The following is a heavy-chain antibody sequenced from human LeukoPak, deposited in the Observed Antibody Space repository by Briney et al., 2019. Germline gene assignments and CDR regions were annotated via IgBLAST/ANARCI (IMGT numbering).Heavy chain of an antibody. J-gene: IGHJ4*02. Sequence: GGSLRLSCAASGFTFSSYAMSWVRQAPGKGLEWVSAISGSGGSTYYADSVKGRFTISRDNSKNTLYLQMNSLRAEDTAVYCCAKDIVVVTATPYYWGQGTLVTVSS. V-gene: IGHV3-23*01. D-gene: IGHD2-21*02. CDR1: GFTFSSYA. CDR3: AKDIVVVTATPYY. CDR2: ISGSGGST.